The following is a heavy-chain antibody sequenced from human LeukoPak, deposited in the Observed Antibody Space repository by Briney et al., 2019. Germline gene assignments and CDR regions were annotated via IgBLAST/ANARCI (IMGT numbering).Heavy chain of an antibody. CDR2: IGTAGDT. CDR1: GFTFSRYD. J-gene: IGHJ4*02. D-gene: IGHD6-19*01. CDR3: AGAGSETQWRAFDF. V-gene: IGHV3-13*01. Sequence: GGSLRLSCAASGFTFSRYDMHWVRQATGKGLEWVSGIGTAGDTYYAGFVKGRFTISRENAENSLYLQMNSLTAGDTAVYYCAGAGSETQWRAFDFWGQGALVTVFS.